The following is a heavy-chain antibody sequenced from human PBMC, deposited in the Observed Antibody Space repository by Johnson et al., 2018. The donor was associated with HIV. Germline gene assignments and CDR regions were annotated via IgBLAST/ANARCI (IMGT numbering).Heavy chain of an antibody. D-gene: IGHD6-13*01. J-gene: IGHJ3*02. CDR3: ARERSYSSSWYGDAFDI. V-gene: IGHV3-7*01. CDR1: GFTFSSYW. Sequence: VQLVESGGGLVQPGGSLRLSCAASGFTFSSYWMSWVRQAPGKGLEWVANIKQDGSNKYYADSVKGRFTISRDNSKNTLYLQMNSLRAEDTAVYYCARERSYSSSWYGDAFDIWGQGTMVTVSS. CDR2: IKQDGSNK.